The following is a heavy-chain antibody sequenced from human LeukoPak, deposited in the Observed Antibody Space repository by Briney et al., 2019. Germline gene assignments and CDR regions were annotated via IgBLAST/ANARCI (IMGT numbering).Heavy chain of an antibody. D-gene: IGHD6-13*01. CDR3: ARGPYSSNWYVDY. V-gene: IGHV3-64*04. J-gene: IGHJ4*02. CDR2: ISDSGGST. CDR1: GFPFSSYA. Sequence: GGSLRLSCSASGFPFSSYAMHWVRQAPGKGLEYVSAISDSGGSTYYADSVKGRFTISRDSAKNSLYLQMNSLRAEDTAVYYCARGPYSSNWYVDYWGQGTLVTVAS.